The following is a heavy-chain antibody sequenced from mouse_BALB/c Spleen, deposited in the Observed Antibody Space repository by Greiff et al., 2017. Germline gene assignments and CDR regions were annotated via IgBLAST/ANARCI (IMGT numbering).Heavy chain of an antibody. Sequence: EVMLVESGGGLVKPGGSLKLSCAASGFTFSSYAMSWVRQTPEKRLEWVASISSGGSTYYPDSVKGRFTISRDNARNILYLQMSSLRSEDTAMYYCAREGYYGSSYWFAYWGQGTLVTVSA. D-gene: IGHD1-1*01. J-gene: IGHJ3*01. CDR2: ISSGGST. V-gene: IGHV5-6-5*01. CDR1: GFTFSSYA. CDR3: AREGYYGSSYWFAY.